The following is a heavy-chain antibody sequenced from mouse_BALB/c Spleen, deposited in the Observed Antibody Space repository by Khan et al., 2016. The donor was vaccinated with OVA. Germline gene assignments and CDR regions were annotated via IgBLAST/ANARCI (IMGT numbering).Heavy chain of an antibody. Sequence: QVQLKESGAELARPGASVKMSCKASGYTFASYTIHWIKQRPGQGLEWIGYINPSNGYTNYNQKFKDKATLTADKSSTTAYMQLSSLTSDDSAVYNCVVDGDYYRNDGWFGYWGQGTLVTVSA. CDR3: VVDGDYYRNDGWFGY. D-gene: IGHD2-14*01. CDR1: GYTFASYT. V-gene: IGHV1-4*01. J-gene: IGHJ3*01. CDR2: INPSNGYT.